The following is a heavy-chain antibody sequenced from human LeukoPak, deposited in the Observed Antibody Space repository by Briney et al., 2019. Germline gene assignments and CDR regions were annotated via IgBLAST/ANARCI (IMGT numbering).Heavy chain of an antibody. D-gene: IGHD6-19*01. V-gene: IGHV3-30-3*01. J-gene: IGHJ5*02. CDR3: ARAMQWLDYNWFDP. Sequence: GGSLRLSCAASGFTFSSYAMHWVRQAPGKGLEWVAVISYDGSNKYYADSVKGRFTISRDSSKNTLYLQMNSLRAEDTAVYCCARAMQWLDYNWFDPWGQGTLVTVSS. CDR2: ISYDGSNK. CDR1: GFTFSSYA.